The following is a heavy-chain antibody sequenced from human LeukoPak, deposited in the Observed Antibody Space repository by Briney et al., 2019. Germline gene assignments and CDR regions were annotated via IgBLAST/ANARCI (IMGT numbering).Heavy chain of an antibody. D-gene: IGHD6-19*01. J-gene: IGHJ1*01. CDR3: ARTLGIAVAGPAGYFQH. V-gene: IGHV4-61*02. CDR1: GGSISSGSYY. Sequence: SQTLSLTCTVAGGSISSGSYYWSWIRQPAGKGLEWIGRIYTSGSTNYNPSLKSRVTISVDTSKNQFSLKLSSVTAADTAVYYCARTLGIAVAGPAGYFQHWGQGTLVTVSS. CDR2: IYTSGST.